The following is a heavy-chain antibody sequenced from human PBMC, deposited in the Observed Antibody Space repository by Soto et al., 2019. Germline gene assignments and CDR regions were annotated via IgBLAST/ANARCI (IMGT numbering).Heavy chain of an antibody. CDR1: GFTFSSYW. J-gene: IGHJ6*02. CDR3: AREGPFVLDYGDYGFASESYYYYGMDV. V-gene: IGHV3-74*01. CDR2: INSDGSST. D-gene: IGHD4-17*01. Sequence: GGSLRLSCAASGFTFSSYWMHWVRQAPGKGLVWVSRINSDGSSTSYADSVKGRFTISRDNAKNTLYLQMNSLRAEDTAVYYCAREGPFVLDYGDYGFASESYYYYGMDVWGQGTTVTVSS.